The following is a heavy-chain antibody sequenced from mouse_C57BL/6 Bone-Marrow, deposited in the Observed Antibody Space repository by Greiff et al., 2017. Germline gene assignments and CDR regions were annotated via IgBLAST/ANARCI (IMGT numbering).Heavy chain of an antibody. CDR2: IRNKANGYTT. CDR1: GFTFTDYY. V-gene: IGHV7-3*01. Sequence: EVKLMESGGGLVQPGGSLSLSCAASGFTFTDYYMSWVRQPPGKALEWLGFIRNKANGYTTEYSASVKGRFTIYRDNSQSIFYLQMNVLRAEDSATYYCARYIYDYDSYAMDYWGQGTSVTVSS. J-gene: IGHJ4*01. CDR3: ARYIYDYDSYAMDY. D-gene: IGHD2-4*01.